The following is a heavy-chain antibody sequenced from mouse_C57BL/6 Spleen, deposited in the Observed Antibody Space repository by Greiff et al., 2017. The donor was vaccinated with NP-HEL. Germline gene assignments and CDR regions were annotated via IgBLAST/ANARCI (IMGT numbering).Heavy chain of an antibody. D-gene: IGHD2-2*01. CDR1: GFNITDDY. V-gene: IGHV14-4*01. CDR3: STNGYDEGGLDY. Sequence: EVQLQQSGAELVRPGASVKLSCTASGFNITDDYMHWVKQRPEQGLEWIGWIDPENGDTEYASKFQGKATITADTSSNTAYLQLSSLTSEDTAVYYCSTNGYDEGGLDYWGQGTTLTVSS. CDR2: IDPENGDT. J-gene: IGHJ2*01.